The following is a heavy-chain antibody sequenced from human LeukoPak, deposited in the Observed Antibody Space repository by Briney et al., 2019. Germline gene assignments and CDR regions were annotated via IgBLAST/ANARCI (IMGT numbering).Heavy chain of an antibody. V-gene: IGHV3-7*01. CDR1: GFIFRSYW. Sequence: GGSLRLSCAASGFIFRSYWMSWVRQAPGKGLEWVATIKKDGSEQYYVDSMKGRLTISRDNSKNTLYLQMGSLRAEDMAVYYCARVADYYGSGSPHYYFDYWGQGTLVTVSS. D-gene: IGHD3-10*01. CDR3: ARVADYYGSGSPHYYFDY. CDR2: IKKDGSEQ. J-gene: IGHJ4*02.